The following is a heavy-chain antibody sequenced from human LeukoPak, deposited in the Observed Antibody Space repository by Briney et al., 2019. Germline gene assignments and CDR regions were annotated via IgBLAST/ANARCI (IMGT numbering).Heavy chain of an antibody. Sequence: ASVKVSCKASGYTFTSYGISWVRQAPGQGLEWMGWISAYSGNTNYAQKLQGRVTMTTDTSTSTAYMELRSLRSDDTAVYYCARVRYYDSSGYTVFDYWGQGTLVTVSS. CDR1: GYTFTSYG. J-gene: IGHJ4*02. CDR3: ARVRYYDSSGYTVFDY. V-gene: IGHV1-18*01. D-gene: IGHD3-22*01. CDR2: ISAYSGNT.